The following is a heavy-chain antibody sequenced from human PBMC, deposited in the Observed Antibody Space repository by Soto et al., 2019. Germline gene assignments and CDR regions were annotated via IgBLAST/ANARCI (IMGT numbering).Heavy chain of an antibody. CDR1: GFTFSSYA. V-gene: IGHV3-23*01. CDR2: ISGSGGST. CDR3: AKASWVDLYSSSSFDMDV. Sequence: GGSLRLSCAASGFTFSSYAMSWVRQAPGKGLEWVSAISGSGGSTYYADSVKGRFTISRDNSKNTLYLQMNSLRAEDTAVYYCAKASWVDLYSSSSFDMDVWGKGTTVTVSS. J-gene: IGHJ6*03. D-gene: IGHD6-6*01.